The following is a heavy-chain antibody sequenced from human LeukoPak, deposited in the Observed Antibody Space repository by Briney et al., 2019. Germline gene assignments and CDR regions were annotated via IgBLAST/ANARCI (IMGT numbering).Heavy chain of an antibody. CDR1: GGSISSSSYY. J-gene: IGHJ4*02. Sequence: SETLSLTCTVSGGSISSSSYYWGWIRQPPGKGLEWIGGIYYSGSTYYNPSLKSRVTISVDTSKNQFSLKLSSVTAADTAVYYCASLTRGYSYGREFDYWGQGTLVTVSS. CDR2: IYYSGST. V-gene: IGHV4-39*01. D-gene: IGHD5-18*01. CDR3: ASLTRGYSYGREFDY.